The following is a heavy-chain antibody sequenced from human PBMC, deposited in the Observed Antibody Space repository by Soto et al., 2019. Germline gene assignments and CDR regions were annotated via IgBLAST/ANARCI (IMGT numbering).Heavy chain of an antibody. V-gene: IGHV3-48*02. Sequence: EVQLVESGGGLVQPGGSLRLSCAASGFTFSSYSMNWVRQAPGKGLEWVSYISSSSRTIYYADSVKGRFTISRDNAKNSLYLQMNSLRDEDTAVYYCARDPDIVVVPAFYGMDVWGQGTTVTVSS. D-gene: IGHD2-2*01. CDR1: GFTFSSYS. CDR2: ISSSSRTI. J-gene: IGHJ6*02. CDR3: ARDPDIVVVPAFYGMDV.